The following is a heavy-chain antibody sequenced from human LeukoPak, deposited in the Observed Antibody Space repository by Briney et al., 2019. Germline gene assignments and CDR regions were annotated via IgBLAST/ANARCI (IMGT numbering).Heavy chain of an antibody. J-gene: IGHJ3*02. CDR2: INWNGGST. CDR3: ARRRGAYYYDSSGDAFDI. Sequence: PGGSLRLSCAASGFTFDDYGMSWVRQAPGKGLEWVSGINWNGGSTGYADSVKGRFTISRDNAKNSLYLQMNSLRAEDTALYYCARRRGAYYYDSSGDAFDIWGQGTMVTVSS. V-gene: IGHV3-20*04. D-gene: IGHD3-22*01. CDR1: GFTFDDYG.